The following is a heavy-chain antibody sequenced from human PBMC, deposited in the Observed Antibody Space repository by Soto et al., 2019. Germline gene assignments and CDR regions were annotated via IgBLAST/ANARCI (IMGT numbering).Heavy chain of an antibody. Sequence: PGGSLRLSCAASGSIFTGYGMHWVRQAPGKGLEWVADIKQDGSEKYYVDSVKGRFTISRDNAKNSLYLQMNSLRAEDTAVYYCARDPLSWKGMDVWGQGATVTVSS. CDR3: ARDPLSWKGMDV. CDR2: IKQDGSEK. V-gene: IGHV3-7*03. J-gene: IGHJ6*02. CDR1: GSIFTGYG. D-gene: IGHD6-13*01.